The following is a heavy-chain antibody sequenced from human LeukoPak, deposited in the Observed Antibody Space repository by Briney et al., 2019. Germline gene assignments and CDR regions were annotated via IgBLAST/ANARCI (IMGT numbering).Heavy chain of an antibody. Sequence: GGSLRLSCSTSGVTFSGYSMNWVRRASGKGLEWLSYISASGGTTYYADSVNGRFTISRDNAKNSLFLEMNSLRVDDTAMYFCARSSLERHYSFDFWGRGTLVTVSS. CDR1: GVTFSGYS. D-gene: IGHD1-1*01. CDR2: ISASGGTT. J-gene: IGHJ4*02. CDR3: ARSSLERHYSFDF. V-gene: IGHV3-48*01.